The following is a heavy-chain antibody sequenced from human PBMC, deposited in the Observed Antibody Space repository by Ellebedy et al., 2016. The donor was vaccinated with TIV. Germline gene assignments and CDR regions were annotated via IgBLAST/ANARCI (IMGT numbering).Heavy chain of an antibody. CDR1: GFTFSSYS. V-gene: IGHV3-48*01. Sequence: GESLKISCAASGFTFSSYSMNWVRQAPGEGLEWVSYISSSSSTIYYADSVKGRFTISRDNAKNSLYLQMNSLRAEDTAVYYCARGGAWEWLRGSLDYWGQGTLVTVSS. CDR2: ISSSSSTI. D-gene: IGHD5-12*01. J-gene: IGHJ4*02. CDR3: ARGGAWEWLRGSLDY.